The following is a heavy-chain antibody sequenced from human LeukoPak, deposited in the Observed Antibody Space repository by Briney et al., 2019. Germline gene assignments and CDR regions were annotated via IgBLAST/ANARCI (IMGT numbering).Heavy chain of an antibody. D-gene: IGHD5-12*01. CDR3: AKSYNGYESKPDY. Sequence: GGSLRLSCAASGFTFSSYAMSWVRQAPGKGLEWVSSISNSGGRTFYTDSVKGRFTISRDNSKITLYLQMNSLRAEDMAVYYCAKSYNGYESKPDYWGQGTLVTVSS. CDR2: ISNSGGRT. V-gene: IGHV3-23*01. J-gene: IGHJ4*02. CDR1: GFTFSSYA.